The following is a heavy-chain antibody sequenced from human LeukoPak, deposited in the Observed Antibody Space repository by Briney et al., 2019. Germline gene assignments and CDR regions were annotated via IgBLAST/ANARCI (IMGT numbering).Heavy chain of an antibody. CDR1: GFTFSNFG. CDR2: ISAYNGDT. CDR3: ARRSMLIFGDILVPSPFDH. D-gene: IGHD3-16*01. Sequence: ASVKLSCKSSGFTFSNFGITWVRQAPGQGLEWMGWISAYNGDTNYAQTFQGRVTITADTSTNTAYMEMMSLTSDDTAVYFCARRSMLIFGDILVPSPFDHWGQGTLVTVSS. J-gene: IGHJ4*02. V-gene: IGHV1-18*01.